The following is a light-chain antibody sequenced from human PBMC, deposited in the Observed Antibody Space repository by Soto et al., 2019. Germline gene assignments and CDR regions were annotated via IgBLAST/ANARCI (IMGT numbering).Light chain of an antibody. CDR2: SAS. V-gene: IGKV1-39*01. J-gene: IGKJ1*01. CDR3: LQTYNLPRT. CDR1: QDINVY. Sequence: DIQMTQSPSSLSASIGDTVTITCRASQDINVYLNWYQQKPGEVPKLLIYSASTLHSGVPSRFTGSGSETDFTLTIRSLQPEDFATYYCLQTYNLPRTFGQGTKVEFK.